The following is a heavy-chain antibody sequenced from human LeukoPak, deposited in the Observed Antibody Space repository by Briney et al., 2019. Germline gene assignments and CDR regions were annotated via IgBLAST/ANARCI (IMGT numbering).Heavy chain of an antibody. V-gene: IGHV3-48*01. Sequence: GGSLRLSCAASGFTFSNYNVNWVRQAPGQGLEWVSYISSGGGTTYYADSVKGRFTISRDNAKNSLFLQMNSLRAEDTAVYYCASSGNYYMAYWGQGIVVTVSS. CDR2: ISSGGGTT. D-gene: IGHD1-26*01. CDR1: GFTFSNYN. J-gene: IGHJ4*02. CDR3: ASSGNYYMAY.